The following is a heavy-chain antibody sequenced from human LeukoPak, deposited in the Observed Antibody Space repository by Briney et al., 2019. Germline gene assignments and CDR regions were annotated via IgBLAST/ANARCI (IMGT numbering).Heavy chain of an antibody. D-gene: IGHD6-19*01. CDR1: VFTFSNCA. CDR2: ISEAGGST. CDR3: AKVQCPSPFY. J-gene: IGHJ4*02. V-gene: IGHV3-23*01. Sequence: PGGSLRLSCAASVFTFSNCAMSCVLQAPGKGLEWGSGISEAGGSTNYADSVKGGFTISRDNSKNTLYLRMGGLRAEDSAVYYCAKVQCPSPFYWGQGTLVTVSS.